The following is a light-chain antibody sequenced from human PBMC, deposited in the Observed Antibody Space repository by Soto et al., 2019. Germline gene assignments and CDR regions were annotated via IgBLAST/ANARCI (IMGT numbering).Light chain of an antibody. Sequence: QAVLTQPPSVSGAPGQRVTISCTGSGSNIGAGYDVHWYQLVSGTAPRLLIYSNINRPSGVPDRFSGSRSGASASLAITGLQAEDEAHYYCQSFDNKPHVLFGGGTKVTFL. J-gene: IGLJ2*01. CDR1: GSNIGAGYD. V-gene: IGLV1-40*01. CDR2: SNI. CDR3: QSFDNKPHVL.